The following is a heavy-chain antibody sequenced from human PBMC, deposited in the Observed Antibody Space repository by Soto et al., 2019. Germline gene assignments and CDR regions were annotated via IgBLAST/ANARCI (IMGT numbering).Heavy chain of an antibody. CDR1: GYSFTSYW. CDR3: AMTTVPPARLSTLYS. CDR2: IDPSDSYT. Sequence: GEYLRISCKGSGYSFTSYWISWVRQMPGKGLEWMGRIDPSDSYTNYSPSFQGHVTISADKSISTAYLQWSSLKASDTAMYYCAMTTVPPARLSTLYSWGQLSLFTFS. J-gene: IGHJ4*02. D-gene: IGHD4-17*01. V-gene: IGHV5-10-1*01.